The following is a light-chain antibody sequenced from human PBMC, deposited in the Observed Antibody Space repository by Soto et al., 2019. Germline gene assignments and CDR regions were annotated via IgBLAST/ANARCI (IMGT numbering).Light chain of an antibody. Sequence: QSALTQPASVSGSPGQSITISCTGTSSDVGGHNYVSWYQQHPGTAPKLMIYEVTNRPSGVSNRFSGSKSGNTASLTISGLQAEDEADYYCSSYAGRFTYVFGTGTKVTVL. CDR1: SSDVGGHNY. J-gene: IGLJ1*01. CDR2: EVT. CDR3: SSYAGRFTYV. V-gene: IGLV2-14*01.